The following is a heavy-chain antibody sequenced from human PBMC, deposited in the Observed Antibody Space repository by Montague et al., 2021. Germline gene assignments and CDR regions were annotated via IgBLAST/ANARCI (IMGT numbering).Heavy chain of an antibody. D-gene: IGHD4-17*01. V-gene: IGHV4-59*13. J-gene: IGHJ6*03. CDR1: GGSISSYY. Sequence: SETLSLTCSVSGGSISSYYRTWIRLPPGAGKGLNWLILICRSTDYTPSPKSRVPIIVDTSKKQFSLKLNSVTAADTAVYYCARERSDYDTGDYILYCMDLWGQGTPVTVSS. CDR2: ILICRST. CDR3: ARERSDYDTGDYILYCMDL.